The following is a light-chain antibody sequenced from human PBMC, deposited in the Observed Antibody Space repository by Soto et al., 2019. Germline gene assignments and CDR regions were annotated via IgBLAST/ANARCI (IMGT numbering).Light chain of an antibody. CDR3: SSYRTSNTRQIV. J-gene: IGLJ1*01. CDR1: SSDVGGYNY. Sequence: QAPLTQPASVSGPPGQSITISCPGTSSDVGGYNYVSWYQHHPGRAPKLMIYDVSNRPSGVSNRFSGSKSGNTASLSISGLQPEDEADYYCSSYRTSNTRQIVCGTGTKVTVL. CDR2: DVS. V-gene: IGLV2-14*03.